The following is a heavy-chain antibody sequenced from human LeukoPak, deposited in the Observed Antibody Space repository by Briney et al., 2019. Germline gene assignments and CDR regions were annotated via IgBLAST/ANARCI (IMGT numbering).Heavy chain of an antibody. Sequence: GASVKVSCKASGYTFTSYDINWVRQATGQGLEWMGWMNPNSGNTGYAQKFQGRVTMTRDTSISTAYMELSRLRSDDTAVYYCASNPNYDILTGWVYWGQGTLVTVSS. V-gene: IGHV1-8*02. D-gene: IGHD3-9*01. CDR2: MNPNSGNT. CDR1: GYTFTSYD. J-gene: IGHJ4*02. CDR3: ASNPNYDILTGWVY.